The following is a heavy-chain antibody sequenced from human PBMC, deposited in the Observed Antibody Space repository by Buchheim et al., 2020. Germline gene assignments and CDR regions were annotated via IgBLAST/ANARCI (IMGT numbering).Heavy chain of an antibody. CDR2: INHSGST. V-gene: IGHV4-34*01. J-gene: IGHJ6*02. Sequence: QVQLQQWGAGLLKPSETLSLTCAVYGGSFSGYYWSWIRQPPGKGLEWIGEINHSGSTNYNPSLKSRVTIPVDTSKNQFSLKLSSVTAADTAVYYCARFGYSSSWYNYYYGMDVWGQGTT. D-gene: IGHD6-13*01. CDR1: GGSFSGYY. CDR3: ARFGYSSSWYNYYYGMDV.